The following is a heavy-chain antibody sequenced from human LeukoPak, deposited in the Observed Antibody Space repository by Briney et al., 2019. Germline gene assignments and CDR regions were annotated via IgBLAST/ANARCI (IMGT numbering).Heavy chain of an antibody. D-gene: IGHD3-9*01. V-gene: IGHV1-18*01. J-gene: IGHJ4*02. CDR3: ARGSMVGYFDWLLPAEATFDY. Sequence: CXXXGXXFTSXGXXWVXXAPXQXXXXXXXIXXXXGNTNYAQKLQGRVTMTTDTSTSTAYMELRSLRSDDTAVYYCARGSMVGYFDWLLPAEATFDYWGQGTLVTVSS. CDR2: IXXXXGNT. CDR1: GXXFTSXG.